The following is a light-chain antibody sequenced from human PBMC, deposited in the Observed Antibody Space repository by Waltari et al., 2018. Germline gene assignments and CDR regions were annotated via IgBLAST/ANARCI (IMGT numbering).Light chain of an antibody. CDR1: QSVGSSS. Sequence: EIVLTQSPGTASLSPGERVTLACRASQSVGSSSLAWYQQKPGQAPRLVIYSASRRATGIPDRFSGSGSGTDFSLTLSRLEPEDCAVYYCQQHGTLPATFGQGTKVEIK. J-gene: IGKJ1*01. V-gene: IGKV3-20*01. CDR2: SAS. CDR3: QQHGTLPAT.